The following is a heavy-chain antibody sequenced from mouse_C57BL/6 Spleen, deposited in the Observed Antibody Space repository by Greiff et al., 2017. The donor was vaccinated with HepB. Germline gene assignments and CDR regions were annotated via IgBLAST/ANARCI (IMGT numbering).Heavy chain of an antibody. J-gene: IGHJ3*01. CDR3: TRGDYGPFAD. Sequence: VQLQQSGAELVRPGASVTLSCKASGYTFTDYEMHWVKQTPVHGLEWIGAIDPETGGTAYNQKFKGKAILTADKSASTAYMELRSLTSEDSAVYDCTRGDYGPFADWGQGTLVTVSA. D-gene: IGHD1-1*01. CDR2: IDPETGGT. CDR1: GYTFTDYE. V-gene: IGHV1-15*01.